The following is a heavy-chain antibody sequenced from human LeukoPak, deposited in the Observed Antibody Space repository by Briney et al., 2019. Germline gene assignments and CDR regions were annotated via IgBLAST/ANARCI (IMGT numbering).Heavy chain of an antibody. CDR1: GLTFSSYV. D-gene: IGHD3-10*01. V-gene: IGHV3-23*01. CDR3: AKGAFSGTYSPFED. J-gene: IGHJ4*02. CDR2: ISGSGDVS. Sequence: GGSLRLSCGASGLTFSSYVMSWVRQAPGQGLEWVSAISGSGDVSSYADAVKGRFTISRDNSKNTLYLQMNSLRAEDTAVYYCAKGAFSGTYSPFEDWGQGTLVTVSS.